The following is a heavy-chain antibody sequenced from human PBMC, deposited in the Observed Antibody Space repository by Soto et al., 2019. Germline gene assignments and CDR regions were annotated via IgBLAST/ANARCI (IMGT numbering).Heavy chain of an antibody. CDR2: ISGNGSFT. CDR3: VRETKNAFDV. J-gene: IGHJ3*01. V-gene: IGHV3-23*01. Sequence: EVQLLDSGGGLVQPGGSQRLSCAASGFSFSYSAMGWVRQAPGKGLECVSGISGNGSFTYYADSVKGRFIISRDNSKKTVDLQMNNLRSEDTAVYYCVRETKNAFDVWGQGTVVTVSS. CDR1: GFSFSYSA.